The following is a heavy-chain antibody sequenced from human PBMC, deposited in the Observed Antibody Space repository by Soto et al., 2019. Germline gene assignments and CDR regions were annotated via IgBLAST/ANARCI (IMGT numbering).Heavy chain of an antibody. CDR1: GGPFPNGGYY. V-gene: IGHV4-31*03. Sequence: SETLSLTCTVTGGPFPNGGYYWSWIRQEPGKGLEWIGYSHYSGDTSYNPSLRSRVTISTDTSKTQFSMRLRSVTSADTAVYYCARGDSQVSSVFDYWGQGMLVTVSS. CDR3: ARGDSQVSSVFDY. CDR2: SHYSGDT. J-gene: IGHJ4*02. D-gene: IGHD3-16*01.